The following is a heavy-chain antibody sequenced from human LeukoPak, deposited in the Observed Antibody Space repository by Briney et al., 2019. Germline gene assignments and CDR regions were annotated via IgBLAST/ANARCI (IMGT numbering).Heavy chain of an antibody. J-gene: IGHJ4*02. Sequence: SVKVSCKASGGTFSSYAISWVRQAPGQGLEWMGGIIPIFGTANYAQKFQGRVTITTDESTSTAYMELSSLRSEDTAVYYCARSQSEYSSSSFDYWGQGTLVTVSS. D-gene: IGHD6-6*01. CDR3: ARSQSEYSSSSFDY. CDR2: IIPIFGTA. CDR1: GGTFSSYA. V-gene: IGHV1-69*05.